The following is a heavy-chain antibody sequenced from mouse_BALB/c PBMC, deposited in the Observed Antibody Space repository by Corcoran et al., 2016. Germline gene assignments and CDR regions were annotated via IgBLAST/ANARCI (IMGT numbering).Heavy chain of an antibody. D-gene: IGHD1-1*01. J-gene: IGHJ2*01. CDR3: ARSYYYGSSYFDY. Sequence: EVQLQQSGPELVKPGASVKISCKASGYSFTGYYMHWVKQSHVKSLEWIGRINPYNGATSYNQNFKDKASLTVDKSSSTAYMELHSLTSEDSAVYYSARSYYYGSSYFDYWGQGTTLTVSS. V-gene: IGHV1-26*01. CDR2: INPYNGAT. CDR1: GYSFTGYY.